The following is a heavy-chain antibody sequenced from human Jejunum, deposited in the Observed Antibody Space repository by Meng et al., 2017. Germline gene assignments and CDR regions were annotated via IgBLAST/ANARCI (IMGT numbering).Heavy chain of an antibody. D-gene: IGHD1-26*01. Sequence: VQLQGSGPGLRKPSGTLSLPCAVSGGSISTSDWWSWVRQPPGKGLEWIGEIHHSGSTNYNPSLKSRVTISVDKSKNQFSLKLNSVTAADTAVYYCAREWSGSYRHFDYWGQGTLVTVSS. CDR3: AREWSGSYRHFDY. V-gene: IGHV4-4*02. CDR1: GGSISTSDW. J-gene: IGHJ4*02. CDR2: IHHSGST.